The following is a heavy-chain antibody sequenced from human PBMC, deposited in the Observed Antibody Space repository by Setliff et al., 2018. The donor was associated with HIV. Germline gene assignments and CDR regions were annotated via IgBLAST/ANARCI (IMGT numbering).Heavy chain of an antibody. CDR2: INPNSGGT. Sequence: ASVKVSCKASGYTFTGYYIHWVRQAPGQGLEWMGRINPNSGGTNYAQKFQGRVTMTRDTSISTAYMELTRLRSDDTAVYFCAGDYNRGSLEQQLVHFDYWGQGTLVTVSS. CDR1: GYTFTGYY. V-gene: IGHV1-2*06. D-gene: IGHD6-13*01. J-gene: IGHJ4*02. CDR3: AGDYNRGSLEQQLVHFDY.